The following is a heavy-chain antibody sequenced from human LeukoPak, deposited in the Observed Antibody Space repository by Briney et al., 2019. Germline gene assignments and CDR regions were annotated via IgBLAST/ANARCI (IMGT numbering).Heavy chain of an antibody. V-gene: IGHV4-34*01. CDR3: ARGLRGYSYGYSVPGFDY. D-gene: IGHD5-18*01. CDR1: GGSFSGYY. Sequence: SETLSLTCAVYGGSFSGYYWSWIRQPPGKGLEWIGEINHSGSTNYNPSLKSRVTISVDTSKNQFSLKLSSVTAADTAVYYCARGLRGYSYGYSVPGFDYWGQGTLVTVSS. J-gene: IGHJ4*02. CDR2: INHSGST.